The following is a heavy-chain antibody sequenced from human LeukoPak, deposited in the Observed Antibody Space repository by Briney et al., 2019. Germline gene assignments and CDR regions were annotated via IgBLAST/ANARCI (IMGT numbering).Heavy chain of an antibody. CDR2: IKSKTDGVTT. CDR1: VFTFSNTW. J-gene: IGHJ4*02. D-gene: IGHD2-21*02. CDR3: TTSLAGAVTAVSPFDN. Sequence: GGSLRLSCVPSVFTFSNTWMKWVRQAPGKGLEWVGRIKSKTDGVTTEYAAPVKCRITISRDDSTNTLHLQMNSLKTEDTAVYYSTTSLAGAVTAVSPFDNWGQGTLVTVSS. V-gene: IGHV3-15*01.